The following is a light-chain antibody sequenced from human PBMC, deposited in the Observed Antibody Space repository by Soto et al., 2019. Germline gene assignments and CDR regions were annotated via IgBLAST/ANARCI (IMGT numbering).Light chain of an antibody. CDR3: QQSYSTPPWT. CDR2: AAS. V-gene: IGKV1-39*01. J-gene: IGKJ1*01. CDR1: QSISSY. Sequence: DIQMTQSPSSLSAYVGDRVTITCRAGQSISSYLNWYQQRPGKAPKLLIYAASSLQSGVPSRFSGSGSGTDFTLTISSLQPEDFATYYCQQSYSTPPWTFGQGTKVEIK.